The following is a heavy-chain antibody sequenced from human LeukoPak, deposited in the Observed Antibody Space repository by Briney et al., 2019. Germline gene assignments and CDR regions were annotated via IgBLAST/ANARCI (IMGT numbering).Heavy chain of an antibody. CDR3: ATSWVVAGIGTYYGMDV. CDR1: GYTLTELS. D-gene: IGHD6-19*01. J-gene: IGHJ6*04. CDR2: FDPEDGET. Sequence: ASVKVSCKVSGYTLTELSMHWVRQAPGKGLEWMGGFDPEDGETIYAQKFQGRVTMTVDTSTDTAYMELSSLRSEDTAVYYCATSWVVAGIGTYYGMDVWGKGTTVTVTS. V-gene: IGHV1-24*01.